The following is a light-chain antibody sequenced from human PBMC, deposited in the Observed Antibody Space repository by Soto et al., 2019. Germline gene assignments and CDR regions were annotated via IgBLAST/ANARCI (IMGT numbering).Light chain of an antibody. CDR1: QSISSW. CDR2: DAS. CDR3: QQYNIYST. V-gene: IGKV1-5*01. Sequence: DIQMTQSPSTLSASVGDRVTITCRASQSISSWLAWYQQKPGKAPNLLIYDASSLESGVPSRFSGSGSGTEFPLTISSLQPDDFATYYCQQYNIYSTFGQGTKVDIK. J-gene: IGKJ1*01.